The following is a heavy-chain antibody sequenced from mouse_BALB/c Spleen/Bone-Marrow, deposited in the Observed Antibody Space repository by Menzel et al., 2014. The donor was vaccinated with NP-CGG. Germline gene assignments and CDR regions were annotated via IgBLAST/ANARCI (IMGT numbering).Heavy chain of an antibody. CDR1: GFSLTGYG. D-gene: IGHD2-4*01. J-gene: IGHJ3*01. V-gene: IGHV2-6-7*01. CDR2: IWGDGST. CDR3: ASSTMITTGFAY. Sequence: QVQLQQSGPGLVAPSQSLPITCTVSGFSLTGYGVNWVRQPPGKGLEWLGMIWGDGSTDYNSALKSRLSISKDNSKSQVFLKMNSLQTDDTARYYCASSTMITTGFAYWGQGTLVTVSA.